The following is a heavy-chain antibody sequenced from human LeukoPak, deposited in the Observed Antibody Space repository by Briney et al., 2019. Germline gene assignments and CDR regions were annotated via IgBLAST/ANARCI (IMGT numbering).Heavy chain of an antibody. J-gene: IGHJ5*02. D-gene: IGHD3-10*01. Sequence: SETLSLTCTVSGGSISSSSYYWGWIRQPPGTGLEWIGSIYYSGSTYYNPSLKSRVTISVDTSKNQFSLKLSSVTAADTAVYYCARYGTMVRGVIITENWFDPWGQGTLVTVSS. CDR1: GGSISSSSYY. CDR3: ARYGTMVRGVIITENWFDP. V-gene: IGHV4-39*01. CDR2: IYYSGST.